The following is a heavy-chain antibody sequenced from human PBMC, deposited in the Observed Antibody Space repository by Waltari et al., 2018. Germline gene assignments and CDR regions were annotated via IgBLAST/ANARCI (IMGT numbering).Heavy chain of an antibody. D-gene: IGHD3-9*01. CDR3: ARGALTLYYFDY. Sequence: QVQLQESGPGLLKPSETLSLTCNVSGYSISSGYYWDWIRQSPGKGLEWIGSVYHNGNTYYKPSLKGRVTISLDTSKNKFSLELSSVTAADTAVYYCARGALTLYYFDYWGQGTLVTVSS. CDR2: VYHNGNT. CDR1: GYSISSGYY. V-gene: IGHV4-38-2*02. J-gene: IGHJ4*02.